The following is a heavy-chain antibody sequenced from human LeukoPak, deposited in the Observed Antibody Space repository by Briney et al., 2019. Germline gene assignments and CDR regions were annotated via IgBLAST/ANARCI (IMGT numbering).Heavy chain of an antibody. CDR2: IVPILGIA. D-gene: IGHD2-2*02. Sequence: ASVKISCKASGGTFSSYTISWVRQAPGQGLEWMGRIVPILGIANYAQKFQGRVTITADESTSTAYMELSSLRSEDTAVYYCAREQGYCSSTSCYTGMDVWGKGTTVTVSS. J-gene: IGHJ6*04. V-gene: IGHV1-69*04. CDR1: GGTFSSYT. CDR3: AREQGYCSSTSCYTGMDV.